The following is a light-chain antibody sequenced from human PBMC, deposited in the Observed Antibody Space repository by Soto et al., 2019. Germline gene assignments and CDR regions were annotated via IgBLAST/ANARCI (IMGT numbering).Light chain of an antibody. Sequence: EIVMTQSPVTLSVSPGKRATLSCRASQSVRSNLAWYQQKPGQAPSLLIYGAFTRATGIPTRFSGTGSGTEFTLTISSLQSEDFALYYCQQYNDWPLTFGQGTKLEV. J-gene: IGKJ1*01. CDR3: QQYNDWPLT. CDR1: QSVRSN. V-gene: IGKV3-15*01. CDR2: GAF.